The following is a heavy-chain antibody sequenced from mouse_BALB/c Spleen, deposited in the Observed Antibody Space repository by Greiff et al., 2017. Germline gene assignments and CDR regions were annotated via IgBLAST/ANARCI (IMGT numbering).Heavy chain of an antibody. Sequence: EVQLQESGGGLVKPGGSLKLSCAASGFTFSSYAMSWVRQTPEKRLEWVATISSGGSYTYYPDSVKGRFTISRDNAKNTLYLQMSSLRSEDTAMYYCARPVNWDYAMDYWGQGTSVTVSS. D-gene: IGHD4-1*01. CDR3: ARPVNWDYAMDY. CDR2: ISSGGSYT. V-gene: IGHV5-9-3*01. CDR1: GFTFSSYA. J-gene: IGHJ4*01.